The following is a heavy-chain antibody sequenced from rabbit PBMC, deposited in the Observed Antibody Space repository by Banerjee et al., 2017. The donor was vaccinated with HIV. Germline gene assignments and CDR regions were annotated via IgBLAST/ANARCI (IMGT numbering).Heavy chain of an antibody. CDR3: VREVAGKFNL. D-gene: IGHD4-1*01. J-gene: IGHJ4*01. CDR2: IDPVFGIA. V-gene: IGHV1S47*01. Sequence: QEQLVESGGGLVKPGGSLKLSCKASGFDFSTYGVSWVRQAPGKGLEWIGYIDPVFGIAVSASWVNGRFSISSHNAQNTLYLQLNSLTAADTATYFCVREVAGKFNLWGQGTLVTVS. CDR1: GFDFSTYG.